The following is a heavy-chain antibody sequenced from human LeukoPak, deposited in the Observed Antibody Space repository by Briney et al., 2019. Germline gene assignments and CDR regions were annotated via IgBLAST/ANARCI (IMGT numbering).Heavy chain of an antibody. Sequence: GGSLRLSCAASGFTFSGSTIHWVRQASGKGLEWVGRIRTKPNTYATAYVASVKGRFTTSRDDSKNTAYLQMNSLKIDDTAVYYCSRHTERGGDWGQGTLVTVSS. CDR1: GFTFSGST. CDR2: IRTKPNTYAT. J-gene: IGHJ4*02. V-gene: IGHV3-73*01. D-gene: IGHD2-21*01. CDR3: SRHTERGGD.